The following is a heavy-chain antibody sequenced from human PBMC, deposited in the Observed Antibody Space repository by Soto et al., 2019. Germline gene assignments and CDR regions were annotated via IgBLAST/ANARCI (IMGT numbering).Heavy chain of an antibody. D-gene: IGHD3-10*01. J-gene: IGHJ4*01. V-gene: IGHV3-21*01. CDR1: GFTFSSFS. Sequence: GGSLRLFCAASGFTFSSFSMNWVRQAPGKGLEWVSSISSSSSYIYYADSVKGRFTISRDNAKNSLYLQMNSLRAEDTAVYYCARHHFGSSSDYWGHGTLVTVSS. CDR2: ISSSSSYI. CDR3: ARHHFGSSSDY.